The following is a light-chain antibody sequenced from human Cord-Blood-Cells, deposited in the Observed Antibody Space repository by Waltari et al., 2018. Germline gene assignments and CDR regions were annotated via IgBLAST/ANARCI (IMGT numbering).Light chain of an antibody. CDR3: QAWDSSTADVV. CDR2: QDS. V-gene: IGLV3-1*01. J-gene: IGLJ2*01. Sequence: SYELTQPPSVSVSPGQTVSITCSGDNLGDKYACWYQQKPGQSPVLVIYQDSKRPSGIPERFSGSNSGNTATLTISGTQAMDEADYYCQAWDSSTADVVFGGGTKLTVL. CDR1: NLGDKY.